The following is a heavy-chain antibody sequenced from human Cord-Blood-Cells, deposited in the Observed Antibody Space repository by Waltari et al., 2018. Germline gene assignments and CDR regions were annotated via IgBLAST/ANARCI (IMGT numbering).Heavy chain of an antibody. D-gene: IGHD1-20*01. CDR3: ARVNLRNWYFDL. Sequence: EVQLVESGGGLVKPGGSLRLSCAASGFTFSSYSMNWVRQAPGKGLEWVSSISSSSSYINYADSVKGRFTISRDNAKNSLYLQMNSLRAEDTAVYYCARVNLRNWYFDLWGRGTLVTVSS. J-gene: IGHJ2*01. CDR2: ISSSSSYI. V-gene: IGHV3-21*01. CDR1: GFTFSSYS.